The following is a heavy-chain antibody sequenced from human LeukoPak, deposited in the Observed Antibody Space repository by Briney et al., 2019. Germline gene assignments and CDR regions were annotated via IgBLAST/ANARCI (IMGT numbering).Heavy chain of an antibody. Sequence: SETLSLTCTVSGGSISSYYRNWIRQPPGEGLEWIGYFHYSGSTNYNPSRKSRVTISVDTSKNQFSLKLSSVTAADTAVYYCARKSGPLDYWGQGTLVTVSS. CDR2: FHYSGST. V-gene: IGHV4-59*01. CDR3: ARKSGPLDY. J-gene: IGHJ4*02. CDR1: GGSISSYY. D-gene: IGHD2-15*01.